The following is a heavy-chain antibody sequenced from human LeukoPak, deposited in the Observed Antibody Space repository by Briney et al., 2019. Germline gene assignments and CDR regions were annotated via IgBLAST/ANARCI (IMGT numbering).Heavy chain of an antibody. J-gene: IGHJ4*02. Sequence: PSETLSLTCAVYGGSFSGNYWNWIRQSPGKGLEWIGEINHSGSTNYNPSLESRVTISVDTSKNQFSLKLTSVTAADTAMYYCAKSGGYGLIDYWGQGTLVTVSS. CDR3: AKSGGYGLIDY. CDR2: INHSGST. CDR1: GGSFSGNY. V-gene: IGHV4-34*01. D-gene: IGHD1-26*01.